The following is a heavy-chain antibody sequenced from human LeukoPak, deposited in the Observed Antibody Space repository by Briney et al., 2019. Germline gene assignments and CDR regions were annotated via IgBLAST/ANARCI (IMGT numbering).Heavy chain of an antibody. CDR3: AKDLPSDYIVVVPAAISAAFDI. V-gene: IGHV3-23*01. D-gene: IGHD2-2*02. CDR2: ISGSGGST. CDR1: GFTFSSYA. J-gene: IGHJ3*02. Sequence: GGSLRLSCAASGFTFSSYAVSWVRQAPGKGLEWVSAISGSGGSTYYADSVKGRFTISRDNSKNTLYLQMNSLRAEDTAVYYCAKDLPSDYIVVVPAAISAAFDIWGQGTMVTVSS.